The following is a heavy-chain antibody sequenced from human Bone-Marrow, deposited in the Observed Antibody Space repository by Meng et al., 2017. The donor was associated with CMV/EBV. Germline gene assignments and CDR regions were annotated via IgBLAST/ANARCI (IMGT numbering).Heavy chain of an antibody. D-gene: IGHD2-2*01. J-gene: IGHJ6*02. CDR1: GYTFTGYY. Sequence: SVKVSCKASGYTFTGYYIHWVRQAPGQGLEWMGGIIPIFGTANYAQKFQGRVTITTDESTSTAYMELSSLRSEDTAVYYCASYNHCSSTSCYEMHYYYYGMDVWGQGTTVTVSS. CDR2: IIPIFGTA. V-gene: IGHV1-69*05. CDR3: ASYNHCSSTSCYEMHYYYYGMDV.